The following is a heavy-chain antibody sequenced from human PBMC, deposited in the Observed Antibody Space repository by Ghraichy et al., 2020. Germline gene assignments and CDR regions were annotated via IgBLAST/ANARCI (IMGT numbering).Heavy chain of an antibody. Sequence: SVKVSCKASGGTFSSYAISWVRQAPGQGLEWMGGIIPIFGTANYAQKFQGRVTITADESTSTAYMELSSLRSEDTAVYYCARATPTLEWLSPGAFDYWGQGTLVTVSS. D-gene: IGHD3-3*01. CDR3: ARATPTLEWLSPGAFDY. V-gene: IGHV1-69*13. CDR1: GGTFSSYA. CDR2: IIPIFGTA. J-gene: IGHJ4*02.